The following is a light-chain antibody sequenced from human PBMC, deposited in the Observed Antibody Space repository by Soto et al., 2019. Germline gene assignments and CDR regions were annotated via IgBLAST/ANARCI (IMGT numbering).Light chain of an antibody. V-gene: IGKV3-20*01. Sequence: EIVLTQSPGTLSLSPGERATLSCRASQSVSSSYLAWYQQKPGQAPRLLIYGASSRATGIPDRFSGSGSGTDFTLTISRLEPEDFAVYCWQQYGSSPYTLGQGTKLEIK. CDR3: QQYGSSPYT. CDR2: GAS. CDR1: QSVSSSY. J-gene: IGKJ2*01.